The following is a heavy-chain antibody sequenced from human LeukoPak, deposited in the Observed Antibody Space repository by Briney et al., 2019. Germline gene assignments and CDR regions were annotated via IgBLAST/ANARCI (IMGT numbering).Heavy chain of an antibody. V-gene: IGHV3-7*01. D-gene: IGHD3-10*01. CDR1: GFTFSSYW. CDR3: ATYMVRGVIMDY. J-gene: IGHJ4*02. CDR2: IKQDGSEK. Sequence: GGSLRLSCAASGFTFSSYWMSWVRQAPGKGLEWVANIKQDGSEKYYVDSVKGRFTISRDNAKNSLYLQMNSLRAEDTAVYCCATYMVRGVIMDYWGQGTLVTVSS.